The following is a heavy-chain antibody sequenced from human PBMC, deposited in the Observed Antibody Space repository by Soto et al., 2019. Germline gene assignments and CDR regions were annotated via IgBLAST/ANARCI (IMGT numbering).Heavy chain of an antibody. J-gene: IGHJ6*03. V-gene: IGHV3-33*01. CDR3: ARDRRGELYSIKRGYYMDV. CDR2: IWYDGSNK. D-gene: IGHD2-8*01. CDR1: GFTFSSYG. Sequence: PGGSLRLSCAASGFTFSSYGMHWVRQAPGKGLEWVAVIWYDGSNKYYADSVKGRFTISRDNSKNTLFLQMNSLRAEDTAVYYCARDRRGELYSIKRGYYMDVWGKGTTVTVSS.